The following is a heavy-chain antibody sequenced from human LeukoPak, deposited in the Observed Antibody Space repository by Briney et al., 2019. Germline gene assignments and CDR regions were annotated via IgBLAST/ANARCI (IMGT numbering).Heavy chain of an antibody. CDR1: GGSISSSSYY. D-gene: IGHD1-26*01. CDR2: IYYSGST. J-gene: IGHJ6*02. Sequence: SETLSLTCTVSGGSISSSSYYWSWIRQPPGKGLEWIGYIYYSGSTNYNPSLKSRVTISVDTSKNQFSLKLSSVTAADTAVYYCASTLELPYYYGMDVWGQGTTVTVSS. V-gene: IGHV4-61*01. CDR3: ASTLELPYYYGMDV.